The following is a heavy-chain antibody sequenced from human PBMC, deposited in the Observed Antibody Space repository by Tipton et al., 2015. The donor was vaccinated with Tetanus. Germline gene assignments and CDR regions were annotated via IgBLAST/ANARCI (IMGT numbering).Heavy chain of an antibody. CDR1: GFTLGDYA. D-gene: IGHD6-19*01. CDR3: VKEDKIGWDNWFFDL. Sequence: SLRLSCAASGFTLGDYAMSWVRQAPGKGLEWVSGINWNGGTTGYGDSVKGRFTISRDNAKNSLYLQMDSLRAGDTALYYCVKEDKIGWDNWFFDLWGRGTLVTFSS. J-gene: IGHJ2*01. CDR2: INWNGGTT. V-gene: IGHV3-20*04.